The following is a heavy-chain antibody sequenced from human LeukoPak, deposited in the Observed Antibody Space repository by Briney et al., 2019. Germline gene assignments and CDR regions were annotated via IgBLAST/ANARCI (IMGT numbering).Heavy chain of an antibody. CDR2: ISGSGTST. J-gene: IGHJ4*02. CDR1: GFTFSNYD. Sequence: PGGSLRLSCAASGFTFSNYDMGWVRQAPGEGLEWVSTISGSGTSTYYTDSVKGRFTISRDNPKNAQYLQMNSLRAEDTAVYYRAKAIAATGRWWIFDYWGQGTLVTVSS. D-gene: IGHD6-13*01. V-gene: IGHV3-23*01. CDR3: AKAIAATGRWWIFDY.